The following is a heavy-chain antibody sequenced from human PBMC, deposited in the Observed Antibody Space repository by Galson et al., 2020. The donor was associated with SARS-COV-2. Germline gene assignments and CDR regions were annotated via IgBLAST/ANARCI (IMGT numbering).Heavy chain of an antibody. CDR3: TCDTGGYDYSDLDY. D-gene: IGHD5-12*01. J-gene: IGHJ4*02. CDR1: GFTFSNAW. Sequence: GGSLRLSCAASGFTFSNAWMSWVRQAPGKGLEWVGRIKSKTDGGTTDYAAPVKGRFTISRDDSKNTLYLQMNSLKTEDTAVYYCTCDTGGYDYSDLDYWGQGTLVTVSS. CDR2: IKSKTDGGTT. V-gene: IGHV3-15*01.